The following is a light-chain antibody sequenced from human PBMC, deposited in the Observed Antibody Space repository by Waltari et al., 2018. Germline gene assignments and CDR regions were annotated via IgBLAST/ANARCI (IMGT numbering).Light chain of an antibody. J-gene: IGLJ1*01. CDR1: ALPRKY. V-gene: IGLV3-10*01. CDR3: FSTDSSGV. Sequence: SYELTQPPSVSVSPGQTARITCPGDALPRKYAYWYQQKSGQAPVLVIYDDNKRPSGIPERFSGSSSGTMATLTISGAQVEDEADYYCFSTDSSGVFGAGTKVTVL. CDR2: DDN.